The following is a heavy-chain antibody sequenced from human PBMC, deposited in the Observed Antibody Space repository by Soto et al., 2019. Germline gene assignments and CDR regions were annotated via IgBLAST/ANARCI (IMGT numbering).Heavy chain of an antibody. CDR1: GATLNNYI. J-gene: IGHJ5*02. V-gene: IGHV1-69*02. Sequence: QVNLVQSGAEVRKPGSSVKVSCKTSGATLNNYIIGWVRQAPGQGLEWMGRSIPILGIPKYSQRYQDRHAITADRSTSTLYMALSSLRSDDTAIYFCARGGVVDYGDYNTWGQGTLVTVSS. CDR3: ARGGVVDYGDYNT. D-gene: IGHD4-17*01. CDR2: SIPILGIP.